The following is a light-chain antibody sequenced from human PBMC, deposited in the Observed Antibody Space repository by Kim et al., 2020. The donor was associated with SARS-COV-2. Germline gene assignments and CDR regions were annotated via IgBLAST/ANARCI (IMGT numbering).Light chain of an antibody. V-gene: IGLV2-14*04. Sequence: GQSITISCTGTSSDVGGYNYVSWYQQHPGKAPKRMIYDVSKRPSGVSNRFSGSKSGNTASLTISGLQAEDEADYYCSSYTSSSTVVFGGGTQLTVL. CDR1: SSDVGGYNY. CDR2: DVS. J-gene: IGLJ2*01. CDR3: SSYTSSSTVV.